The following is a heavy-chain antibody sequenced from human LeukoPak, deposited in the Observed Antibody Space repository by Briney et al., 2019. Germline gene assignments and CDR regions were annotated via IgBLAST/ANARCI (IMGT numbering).Heavy chain of an antibody. CDR2: INPSGGST. V-gene: IGHV1-46*01. D-gene: IGHD5-18*01. CDR3: ARGGYSYGTDY. CDR1: GYTFTSYY. Sequence: SSVKVSCKASGYTFTSYYMHWVRQAPGQGLEWMGIINPSGGSTSYAQKFQGRVTMTRDMSTSTIYMELRSLRSEDTAVYYCARGGYSYGTDYWGQGTLSPSPQ. J-gene: IGHJ4*02.